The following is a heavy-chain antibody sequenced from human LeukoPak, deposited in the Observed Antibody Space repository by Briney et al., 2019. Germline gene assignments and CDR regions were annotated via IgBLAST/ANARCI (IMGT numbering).Heavy chain of an antibody. D-gene: IGHD6-13*01. CDR3: ARDLDIAAAGTEVG. J-gene: IGHJ4*02. Sequence: ASVKVSCKASGYTSTGYYMHWVRQAPGQGLEWMGWINPNSGGTNYAQKFQGRVTMTRDTSISTAYMELSRLRSDDTAVYYCARDLDIAAAGTEVGWGQGTLVTVSS. CDR2: INPNSGGT. CDR1: GYTSTGYY. V-gene: IGHV1-2*02.